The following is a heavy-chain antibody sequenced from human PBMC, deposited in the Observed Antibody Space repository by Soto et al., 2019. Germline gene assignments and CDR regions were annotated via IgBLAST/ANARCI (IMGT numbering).Heavy chain of an antibody. CDR1: GGSISSGGYS. CDR2: IYHSGST. Sequence: SETLSLTCAVSGGSISSGGYSWSWIRQPPGKGLEWIGYIYHSGSTYYNPSLKSRVTISVDRSKNQFSLKLSSVTAADTAVYYCATGKRSYLTYGESWGQGTLVTVSS. D-gene: IGHD1-26*01. V-gene: IGHV4-30-2*01. CDR3: ATGKRSYLTYGES. J-gene: IGHJ4*02.